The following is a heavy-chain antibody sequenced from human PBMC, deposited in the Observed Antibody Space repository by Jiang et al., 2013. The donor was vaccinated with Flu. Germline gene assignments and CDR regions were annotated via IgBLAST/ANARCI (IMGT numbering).Heavy chain of an antibody. CDR3: ARGGFPQYYAMDV. V-gene: IGHV1-69*04. J-gene: IGHJ6*01. D-gene: IGHD3-10*01. CDR2: IIPSHDIG. CDR1: GGSLNSYA. Sequence: SGAEVKKPGSSVNVSCKASGGSLNSYAISWVRQAPGQGLEWMGGIIPSHDIGENAQKFQGRLTITADKSTTTVYMELKSLTSEDTAVYFCARGGFPQYYAMDVWGQGTTVTVSS.